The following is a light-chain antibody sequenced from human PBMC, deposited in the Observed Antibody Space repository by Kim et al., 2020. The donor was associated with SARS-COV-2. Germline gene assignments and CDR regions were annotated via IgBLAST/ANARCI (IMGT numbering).Light chain of an antibody. CDR3: SSYTSSSTNYV. CDR1: SSDVGGYNY. CDR2: DVS. Sequence: QSALTQPASVSGSPGQSITISCTGTSSDVGGYNYVSWYQQHPGKAPKLMIYDVSNRPSGVSNRFSGSKSGNTASLTISGLQAEDEADYYCSSYTSSSTNYVFGTGTKVHRP. V-gene: IGLV2-14*03. J-gene: IGLJ1*01.